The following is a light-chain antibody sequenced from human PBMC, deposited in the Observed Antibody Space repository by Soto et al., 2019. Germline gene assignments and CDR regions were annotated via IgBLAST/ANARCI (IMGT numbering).Light chain of an antibody. J-gene: IGKJ3*01. CDR1: QSVLYNSNNKNY. V-gene: IGKV4-1*01. CDR2: LAS. CDR3: QKYYNTPLFT. Sequence: DIVMTQSPDSLAVSLGERATINCKSSQSVLYNSNNKNYLAWYQQKPGQPPKLLIYLASTRESGVPDRFSGSGSGTEFTLTISSLQAEDVAVYYCQKYYNTPLFTFGPGTKVEIK.